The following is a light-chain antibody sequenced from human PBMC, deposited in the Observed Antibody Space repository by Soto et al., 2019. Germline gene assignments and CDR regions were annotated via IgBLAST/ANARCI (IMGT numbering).Light chain of an antibody. V-gene: IGKV3D-15*02. J-gene: IGKJ5*01. CDR3: QQYANSPIT. CDR1: QSISNN. CDR2: DAS. Sequence: IVMTQSPPTLSLSPGETATLFCRASQSISNNFAWFQQKPGQVPRLLIYDASNRATGIPARFFGSGSGTDFTLTINRLEPEDFAVYYCQQYANSPITFGQGTRLEIK.